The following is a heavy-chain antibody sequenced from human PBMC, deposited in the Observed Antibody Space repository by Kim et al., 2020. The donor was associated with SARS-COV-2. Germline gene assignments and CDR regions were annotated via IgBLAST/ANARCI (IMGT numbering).Heavy chain of an antibody. CDR1: GFTFSSYS. Sequence: GGSLRLSCAASGFTFSSYSMNWVRQAPGKWLEWVSSISSSSSYIYYADSVKGRFTISRDNAKNSLYLQMNSLRAEDTAVYYCASIVGAKGTIYWGQGTLVTVSS. D-gene: IGHD1-26*01. CDR2: ISSSSSYI. V-gene: IGHV3-21*01. CDR3: ASIVGAKGTIY. J-gene: IGHJ4*02.